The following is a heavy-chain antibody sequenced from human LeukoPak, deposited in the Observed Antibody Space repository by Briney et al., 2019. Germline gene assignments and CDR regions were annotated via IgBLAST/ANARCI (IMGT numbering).Heavy chain of an antibody. CDR3: ASLDTAKQPLANH. Sequence: GGSLRHSCVASGLTVSNHWMSWVRQAPGKGLEWVANIREERGREYYVDSVKGRFTISKNSAKNSLYLQMNTLRVEDTAMYYCASLDTAKQPLANHWGQGTLVTVSS. CDR2: IREERGRE. CDR1: GLTVSNHW. J-gene: IGHJ5*02. V-gene: IGHV3-7*03. D-gene: IGHD5-18*01.